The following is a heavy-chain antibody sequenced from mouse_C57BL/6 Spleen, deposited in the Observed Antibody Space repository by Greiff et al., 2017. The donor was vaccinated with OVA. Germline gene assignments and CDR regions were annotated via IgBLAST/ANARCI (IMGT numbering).Heavy chain of an antibody. Sequence: VQLQQSGAELVRPGSSVKMSCKTSGYTFTSYGINWVKQRPGQGLEWIGYIYSGNGYTEYNEKFKGKATLTSDTSSSTAYMQLSSLTSEDSAIYFCARKDYSKRYAMDYWGQGTSVTVSS. J-gene: IGHJ4*01. CDR2: IYSGNGYT. D-gene: IGHD2-5*01. V-gene: IGHV1-58*01. CDR1: GYTFTSYG. CDR3: ARKDYSKRYAMDY.